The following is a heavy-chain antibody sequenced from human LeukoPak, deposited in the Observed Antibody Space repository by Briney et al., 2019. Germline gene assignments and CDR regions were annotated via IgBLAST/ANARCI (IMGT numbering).Heavy chain of an antibody. CDR3: SRDETYSSDWQSNHYYYYMDV. V-gene: IGHV3-23*01. D-gene: IGHD6-19*01. Sequence: PGGSLRLSCAASGFTFSSYAMSWVRQAPGKGLEWVSAISGSGGSTYYADSVKGRFPISRDNSKNTLYLQMNSLRAEDTAVYYCSRDETYSSDWQSNHYYYYMDVWGKGTTVTVSS. CDR1: GFTFSSYA. CDR2: ISGSGGST. J-gene: IGHJ6*03.